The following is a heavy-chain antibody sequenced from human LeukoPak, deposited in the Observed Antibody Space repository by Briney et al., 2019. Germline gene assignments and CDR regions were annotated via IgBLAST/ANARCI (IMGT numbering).Heavy chain of an antibody. CDR1: GASINRGGYY. V-gene: IGHV4-31*03. D-gene: IGHD4-17*01. CDR2: IYYSGPT. J-gene: IGHJ4*02. CDR3: ARSPPVTTPPFYFDH. Sequence: PSETLSLTCTVSGASINRGGYYWSWLRLHPGKGLEWIGYIYYSGPTYYNPSLKSRVTISVDTSKNQFSMELNSVSAADTAVYYCARSPPVTTPPFYFDHWGRGTLVTVSS.